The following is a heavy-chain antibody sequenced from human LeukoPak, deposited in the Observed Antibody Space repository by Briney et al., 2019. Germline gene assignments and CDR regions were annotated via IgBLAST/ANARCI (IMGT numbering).Heavy chain of an antibody. CDR3: AGRLTGYSSGYIH. J-gene: IGHJ4*02. D-gene: IGHD5-18*01. CDR1: GFTVSSNY. Sequence: GGSLRLSCAASGFTVSSNYMSWVRQAPGKGLEWVSVIYSGGSTYYADSVKGRFTISRDNSENIVYLQMNNLRVEDTAVYYCAGRLTGYSSGYIHWGQGTLVTVSS. CDR2: IYSGGST. V-gene: IGHV3-53*01.